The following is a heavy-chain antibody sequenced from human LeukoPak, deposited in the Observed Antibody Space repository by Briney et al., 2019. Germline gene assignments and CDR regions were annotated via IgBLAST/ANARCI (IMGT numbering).Heavy chain of an antibody. V-gene: IGHV4-4*09. Sequence: SETLSLTCTVSGGSISSYYWSWIRQPPGKGLEWIGYIYTSGSPNYNPSLKSRVTISVDTSKNQFSLKLSSVTAADTAVYYCARPLEGPGTLDYWGQGTLVTVSS. D-gene: IGHD3-3*01. CDR1: GGSISSYY. J-gene: IGHJ4*02. CDR2: IYTSGSP. CDR3: ARPLEGPGTLDY.